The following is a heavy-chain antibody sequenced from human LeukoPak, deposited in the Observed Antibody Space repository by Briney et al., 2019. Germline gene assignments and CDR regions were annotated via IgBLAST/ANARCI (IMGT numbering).Heavy chain of an antibody. CDR1: GGTFSSSA. D-gene: IGHD3-22*01. V-gene: IGHV1-69*05. CDR3: ARGSIGYDSSGYYYDWYFDL. J-gene: IGHJ2*01. Sequence: ASVKVSCKASGGTFSSSAISWVRQAPGQGLEWMGGIIPIFGTANYAQKFQGRVTITTDESTSTAHMELSSLRSEHTAVYDCARGSIGYDSSGYYYDWYFDLRGRGAMVTVSS. CDR2: IIPIFGTA.